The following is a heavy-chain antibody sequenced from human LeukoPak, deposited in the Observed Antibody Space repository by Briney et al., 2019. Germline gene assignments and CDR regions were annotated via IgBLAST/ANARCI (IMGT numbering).Heavy chain of an antibody. Sequence: SETLSLTCTVSGGSISSSSHYWGWIRQPPGKGLEWIGNIYYSGSTYYKSSLKSRVTISVDTSKNQFSLKLSSVTAADTAVYYCAREVVAAPGTVDYWGQGTLVTVSS. CDR3: AREVVAAPGTVDY. D-gene: IGHD6-13*01. J-gene: IGHJ4*01. V-gene: IGHV4-39*07. CDR2: IYYSGST. CDR1: GGSISSSSHY.